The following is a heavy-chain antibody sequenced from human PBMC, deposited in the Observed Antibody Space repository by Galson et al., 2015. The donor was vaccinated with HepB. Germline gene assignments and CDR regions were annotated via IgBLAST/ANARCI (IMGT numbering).Heavy chain of an antibody. V-gene: IGHV1-18*04. Sequence: SVKVSCKASGYTFTSYGISWVRQAPGQGLEWMGWISAYNGNTNYAQKLQGRVTMTTDTSTSTAYMELRSLRSDDTAVYYCARALVGATAYYYYGMDVWGQGTTVTVSS. CDR3: ARALVGATAYYYYGMDV. D-gene: IGHD1-26*01. CDR1: GYTFTSYG. J-gene: IGHJ6*02. CDR2: ISAYNGNT.